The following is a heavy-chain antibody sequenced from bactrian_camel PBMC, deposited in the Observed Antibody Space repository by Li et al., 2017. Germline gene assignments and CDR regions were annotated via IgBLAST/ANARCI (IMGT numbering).Heavy chain of an antibody. CDR1: GLTFSSYG. V-gene: IGHV3S40*01. J-gene: IGHJ4*01. CDR3: VRGWDDDTWSFNY. D-gene: IGHD3*01. CDR2: IKSGGGGT. Sequence: VQLVESGGGLVQPGTSLRLSCASSGLTFSSYGLTWVRQAPGKGLEWVSGIKSGGGGTYSADSVKGRFTISRDNAKNTVYLQMNSLKPEDTAVYYCVRGWDDDTWSFNYWGQGTQVTVS.